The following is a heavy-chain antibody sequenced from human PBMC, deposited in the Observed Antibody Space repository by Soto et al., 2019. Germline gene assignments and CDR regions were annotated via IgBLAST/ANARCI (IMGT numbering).Heavy chain of an antibody. V-gene: IGHV2-5*02. D-gene: IGHD4-17*01. J-gene: IGHJ4*02. CDR3: VYRDFGDYFSQF. CDR2: IYWDDNE. CDR1: GSSLTTQRVH. Sequence: QLTLKESVPTLVKPTQPLTLTSTFSGSSLTTQRVHVSWIRQPPGKALEWLAIIYWDDNEVNRPSLKNRLTTTKDPSESKVVLILATVDHVDTATYYCVYRDFGDYFSQFWGQGILVNVSS.